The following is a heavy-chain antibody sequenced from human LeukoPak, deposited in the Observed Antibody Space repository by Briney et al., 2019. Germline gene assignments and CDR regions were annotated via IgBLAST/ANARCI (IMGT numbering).Heavy chain of an antibody. Sequence: PSQTLSLTCTVSGGSISSGGYYWSWIRQPPGTGLEWIGYIYYSGSTNYNPSLKSRVTISVDTSKNQFSLKLSSVTAADTAVYYCASGYSSGWHASYWGQGTLVTVSS. CDR2: IYYSGST. CDR3: ASGYSSGWHASY. D-gene: IGHD6-19*01. V-gene: IGHV4-61*08. J-gene: IGHJ4*02. CDR1: GGSISSGGYY.